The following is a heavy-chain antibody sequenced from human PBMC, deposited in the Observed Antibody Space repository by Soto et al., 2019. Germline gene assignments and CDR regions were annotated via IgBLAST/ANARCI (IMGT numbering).Heavy chain of an antibody. CDR2: IYYSGST. CDR1: GGSISSYY. Sequence: SETLSLTCTVSGGSISSYYWSWIRQPPGKGLEWIGYIYYSGSTNYNPSLKSRVTISVDTSKNQFSLKLSSVTAADTAVYYCARVAPVDYGSGSYWYFDLWGRGTLVTVSS. V-gene: IGHV4-59*01. J-gene: IGHJ2*01. CDR3: ARVAPVDYGSGSYWYFDL. D-gene: IGHD3-10*01.